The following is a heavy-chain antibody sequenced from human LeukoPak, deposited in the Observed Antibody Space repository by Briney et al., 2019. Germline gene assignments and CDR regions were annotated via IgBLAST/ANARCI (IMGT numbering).Heavy chain of an antibody. J-gene: IGHJ4*02. D-gene: IGHD5-18*01. CDR2: VSGGGGST. CDR1: GFTFSSYA. CDR3: AKGSGQIQLWSNFDS. Sequence: GGSLRLSCAASGFTFSSYAMSWVRQAPGKGPEWVSGVSGGGGSTYYADSAKGRFTISRDNSKNTLYLQMNSLRAEDTAVYYCAKGSGQIQLWSNFDSWGQGTLVTVSS. V-gene: IGHV3-23*01.